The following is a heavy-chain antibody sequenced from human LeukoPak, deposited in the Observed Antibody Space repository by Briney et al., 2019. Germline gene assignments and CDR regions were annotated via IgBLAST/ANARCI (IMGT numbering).Heavy chain of an antibody. CDR3: ARGNIPRTVTTGYDWFDP. J-gene: IGHJ5*02. Sequence: ASVKVSCKASGYTFTTYAMHWVRQAPGQRLEWMGWINAGNGNTKYSQEFQGRVTITRDTSASTAYMELSSLRSEDMAVYYCARGNIPRTVTTGYDWFDPWGQGTLVTVSS. V-gene: IGHV1-3*03. CDR1: GYTFTTYA. CDR2: INAGNGNT. D-gene: IGHD4-17*01.